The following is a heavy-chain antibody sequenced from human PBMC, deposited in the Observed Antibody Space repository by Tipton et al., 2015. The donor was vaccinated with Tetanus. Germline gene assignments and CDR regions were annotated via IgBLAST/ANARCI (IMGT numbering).Heavy chain of an antibody. J-gene: IGHJ4*02. CDR2: FRGNGETT. CDR1: GFSFSSYA. CDR3: AKDLILGTIIYYFDS. Sequence: GSLRLSCAASGFSFSSYAMSWVRQAPGRGLEWVSGFRGNGETTYYADSVKGRFTISRDNSKNMLYLHMNTLRADDTAVYFCAKDLILGTIIYYFDSWGQGTLVTVSS. V-gene: IGHV3-23*01. D-gene: IGHD1/OR15-1a*01.